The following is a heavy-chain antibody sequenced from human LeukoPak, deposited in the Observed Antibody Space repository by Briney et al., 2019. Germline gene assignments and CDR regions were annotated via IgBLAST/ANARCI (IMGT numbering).Heavy chain of an antibody. Sequence: ASVKVSCKAFGYTFTSYGISWVRQAPGQGPDWMGWISVYNGNTNYAQRLQGRVTMTTDTSTSTAYMELRSLRSDDTAVYYCARGYCSGGRCYDILNYQYGMDVWGQGTTVTVSS. CDR3: ARGYCSGGRCYDILNYQYGMDV. D-gene: IGHD2-15*01. CDR1: GYTFTSYG. CDR2: ISVYNGNT. J-gene: IGHJ6*02. V-gene: IGHV1-18*01.